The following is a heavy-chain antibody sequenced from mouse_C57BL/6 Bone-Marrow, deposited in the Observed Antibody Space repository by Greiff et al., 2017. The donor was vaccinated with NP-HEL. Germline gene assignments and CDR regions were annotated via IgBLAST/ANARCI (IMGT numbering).Heavy chain of an antibody. CDR3: ARSGVYYGSGLAY. Sequence: VQLQQSGPVLVKPGASVKMSCKASGYTFTDYYMNWVKQSHGKSLEWIGVINPYNGGTSYNQKFKGKATLTVDKSSSTAYMELNSLTSEDSAVYYCARSGVYYGSGLAYWGQGTLVTVSA. CDR2: INPYNGGT. D-gene: IGHD1-1*01. CDR1: GYTFTDYY. V-gene: IGHV1-19*01. J-gene: IGHJ3*01.